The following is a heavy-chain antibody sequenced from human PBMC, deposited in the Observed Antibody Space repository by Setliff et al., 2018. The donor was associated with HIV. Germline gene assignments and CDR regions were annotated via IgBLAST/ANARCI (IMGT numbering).Heavy chain of an antibody. CDR1: GYSFTNYW. V-gene: IGHV5-51*01. Sequence: GESLKISCQASGYSFTNYWIGWVRQMPGKGLEWMGVIYPGDSDTRYSPSFQGQGTISADESISTAYLQWSSLKASDTAMYYCARHTRQLEFLEWLSPHYYHYYYMDVWGQGTTVTVSS. CDR3: ARHTRQLEFLEWLSPHYYHYYYMDV. CDR2: IYPGDSDT. D-gene: IGHD3-3*01. J-gene: IGHJ6*03.